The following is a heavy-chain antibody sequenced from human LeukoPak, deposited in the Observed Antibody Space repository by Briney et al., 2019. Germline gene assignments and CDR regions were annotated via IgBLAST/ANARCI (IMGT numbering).Heavy chain of an antibody. V-gene: IGHV3-30*02. J-gene: IGHJ4*02. CDR1: GFTFSTYD. CDR3: AKDLTYGAKYFDY. D-gene: IGHD4-17*01. CDR2: IRYDGSSD. Sequence: GGSLRLSCAASGFTFSTYDMRWVRQAPGKGLEWVAFIRYDGSSDNYADSVKGRFTISRDNSKNTLYLQMNSLRAEDTAVYYCAKDLTYGAKYFDYWGQGTLVTVSS.